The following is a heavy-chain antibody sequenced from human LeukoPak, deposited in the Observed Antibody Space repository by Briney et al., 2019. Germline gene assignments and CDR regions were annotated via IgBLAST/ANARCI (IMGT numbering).Heavy chain of an antibody. V-gene: IGHV1-8*01. CDR2: MNPNSGNT. Sequence: ASVKVSCKASGYTFTSYDINWVRQATGQGLEWMGWMNPNSGNTGYAQKFQGRVTMTRNTSISTAYMELSSLRSDDTAVYYCARAGGTDQYFQLWGQGTLVIVSS. CDR3: ARAGGTDQYFQL. J-gene: IGHJ1*01. CDR1: GYTFTSYD. D-gene: IGHD1-26*01.